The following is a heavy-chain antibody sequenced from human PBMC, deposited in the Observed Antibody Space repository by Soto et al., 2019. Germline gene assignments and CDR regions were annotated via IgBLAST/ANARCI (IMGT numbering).Heavy chain of an antibody. CDR3: SRRFSFGSGKYGVDV. CDR2: ISYTGST. J-gene: IGHJ6*02. CDR1: GGSISSTKNY. D-gene: IGHD3-10*01. Sequence: SETLSLTCAVSGGSISSTKNYWGWIRQPPGKGLEWIGTISYTGSTYYNPSLNGRVIISADTSKNQFSLKLSSLTAADTAVYYCSRRFSFGSGKYGVDVWGQGTMVTVSS. V-gene: IGHV4-39*01.